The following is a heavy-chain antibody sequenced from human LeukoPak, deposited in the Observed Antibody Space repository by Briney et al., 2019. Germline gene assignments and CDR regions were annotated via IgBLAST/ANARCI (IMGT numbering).Heavy chain of an antibody. CDR1: GFTFSDYW. V-gene: IGHV3-74*01. Sequence: GGSLRLSCAASGFTFSDYWMHWVRQAPGKGLVWVSRINSDGGDTSYADSVKGRFTISRDNAKNTLYLQMNSLRAEDTAVYYCARDIGRYRNFDYWGQGTLVTVSS. CDR2: INSDGGDT. CDR3: ARDIGRYRNFDY. J-gene: IGHJ4*02. D-gene: IGHD1-1*01.